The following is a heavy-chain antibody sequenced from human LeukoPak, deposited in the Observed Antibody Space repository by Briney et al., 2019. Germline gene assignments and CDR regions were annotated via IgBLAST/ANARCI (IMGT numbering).Heavy chain of an antibody. Sequence: GGSLRLSCAASGFTVSSNYMSWVRQAPGKGLEWVSVIYSGGSTYYADSVKGRFTISRDNSKNTLYLQMNSLRAEDTAVYYCARERGSIDFDYWGQGTLVTVSS. V-gene: IGHV3-66*02. CDR3: ARERGSIDFDY. J-gene: IGHJ4*02. D-gene: IGHD2-15*01. CDR1: GFTVSSNY. CDR2: IYSGGST.